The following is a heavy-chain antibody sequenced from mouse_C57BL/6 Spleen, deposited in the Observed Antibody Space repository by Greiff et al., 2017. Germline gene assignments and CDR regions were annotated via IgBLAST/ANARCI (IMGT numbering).Heavy chain of an antibody. D-gene: IGHD2-4*01. CDR2: IDPNSGGT. J-gene: IGHJ2*01. V-gene: IGHV1-72*01. CDR1: GYTFTSYW. Sequence: VQLQQPGAELVKPGASVKLSCKASGYTFTSYWLHWVKQRPGRGLEWIGRIDPNSGGTKYNEKFKSKATLTVDKPSSPAYMQLSSLTSEDSAVYYCAREGPDWFDYWGQGTTLTVSS. CDR3: AREGPDWFDY.